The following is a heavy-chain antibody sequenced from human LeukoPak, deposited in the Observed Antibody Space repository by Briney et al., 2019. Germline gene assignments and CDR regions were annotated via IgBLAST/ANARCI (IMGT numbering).Heavy chain of an antibody. CDR1: GLTLSSYE. Sequence: GGSLRLSCAASGLTLSSYEMNWVRQAPGKGLEWVSYIDNSGSTINYADSVKGRFPISRDNAKNSLYLQMNSLRAEDTAVYYCARDPPIVVGGMDVWGQGTTVTVSS. CDR2: IDNSGSTI. CDR3: ARDPPIVVGGMDV. V-gene: IGHV3-48*03. D-gene: IGHD2-15*01. J-gene: IGHJ6*02.